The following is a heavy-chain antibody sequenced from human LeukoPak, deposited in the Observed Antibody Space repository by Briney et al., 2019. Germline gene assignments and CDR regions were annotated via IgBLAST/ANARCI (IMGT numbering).Heavy chain of an antibody. D-gene: IGHD5-18*01. Sequence: PSETLSLTCTVSGGSISSSSYYWGWIRQPPGKGLEWIGSIYYSGSTYYNPSLKSRVTISVDTSKNQFSLKLSSVTAADTAVYYCGRETGYSYGRVDYWGQGTLVTVSS. J-gene: IGHJ4*02. CDR2: IYYSGST. CDR3: GRETGYSYGRVDY. CDR1: GGSISSSSYY. V-gene: IGHV4-39*07.